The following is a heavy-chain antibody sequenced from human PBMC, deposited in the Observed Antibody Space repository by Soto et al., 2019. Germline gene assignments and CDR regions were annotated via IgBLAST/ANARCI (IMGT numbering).Heavy chain of an antibody. D-gene: IGHD5-18*01. V-gene: IGHV3-23*01. Sequence: EVQLLESGGGLVQPGGSLRLSCAASGFTFSSYAMSWVRQAPGKGLEWVSAISGSGGSTYYADSVKGRFTISRDNSKNTLYLPMNSLRAEDTAVYYCAKDLTRVYGYGRDKRNAFDIWGQGTMLTVSS. CDR2: ISGSGGST. J-gene: IGHJ3*02. CDR1: GFTFSSYA. CDR3: AKDLTRVYGYGRDKRNAFDI.